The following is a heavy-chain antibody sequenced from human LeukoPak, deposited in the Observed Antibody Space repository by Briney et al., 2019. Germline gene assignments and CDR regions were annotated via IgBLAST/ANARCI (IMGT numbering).Heavy chain of an antibody. CDR3: AKDRNGWTLQYYFDY. V-gene: IGHV3-30*18. D-gene: IGHD5-24*01. CDR2: ISYDGSNK. CDR1: GFTFSSYG. Sequence: SGGSLRLSCAASGFTFSSYGMHWVRQAPGKGLEWVAVISYDGSNKYYADSVKGRFTISRDNSKNTLYLQMNSLRAEDTAVYYCAKDRNGWTLQYYFDYWGQGTLVTVSS. J-gene: IGHJ4*02.